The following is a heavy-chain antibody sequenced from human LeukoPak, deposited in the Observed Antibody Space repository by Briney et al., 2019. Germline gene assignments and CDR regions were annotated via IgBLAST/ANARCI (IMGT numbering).Heavy chain of an antibody. Sequence: SEPLSLPCTLCSHSITRSYWRCLRQSPGKGLEWIGFLHESGSTIYNASLKGLTSISADTSRSQFSLRLTLVAEGKAAVYFARAGGGWLTEDWGRVTLVTVSS. J-gene: IGHJ4*02. CDR2: LHESGST. D-gene: IGHD5-24*01. CDR3: RAGGGWLTED. CDR1: SHSITRSY. V-gene: IGHV4-59*01.